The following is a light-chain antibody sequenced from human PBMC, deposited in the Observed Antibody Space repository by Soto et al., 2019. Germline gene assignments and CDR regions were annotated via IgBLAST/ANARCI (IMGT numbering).Light chain of an antibody. CDR3: QQYNTYPWT. CDR2: KAS. CDR1: QSISNW. Sequence: DIQMTQSPSTLSASVGDTVTITCRASQSISNWLAWYQQRPGKAPNLLIYKASSLEGGVPSRFSGSGSGTDFTLTISSLQPDDFATYYCQQYNTYPWTFGQGTRVEFK. V-gene: IGKV1-5*03. J-gene: IGKJ1*01.